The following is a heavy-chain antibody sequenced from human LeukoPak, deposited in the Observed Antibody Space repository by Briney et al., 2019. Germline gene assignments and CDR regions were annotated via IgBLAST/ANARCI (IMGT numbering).Heavy chain of an antibody. CDR3: AVAATGRGDFDS. V-gene: IGHV3-23*01. CDR2: ISGSGVST. J-gene: IGHJ4*02. CDR1: GFTFSSYA. Sequence: GGSLRLSCAASGFTFSSYAMHWVRQAPGKGLEWVSAISGSGVSTYYADSVKGRFTISRDNSKNTLYLEMNSLRAEDTAVYYCAVAATGRGDFDSWGQGTQVTVSS. D-gene: IGHD6-13*01.